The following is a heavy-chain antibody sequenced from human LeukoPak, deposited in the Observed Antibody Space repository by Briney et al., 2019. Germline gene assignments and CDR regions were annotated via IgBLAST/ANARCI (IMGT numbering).Heavy chain of an antibody. Sequence: SVKVSCKVSGGTFSSYAISWVRQAPGQGLEWMGGIIPMFGRANYAQRFQGRVTITTDESTNTVYMDLSSLTSEDTAMYYCARAPEYSKPLEVGCFQYWGQGTLVTVSS. CDR1: GGTFSSYA. CDR2: IIPMFGRA. V-gene: IGHV1-69*05. J-gene: IGHJ1*01. D-gene: IGHD3-3*01. CDR3: ARAPEYSKPLEVGCFQY.